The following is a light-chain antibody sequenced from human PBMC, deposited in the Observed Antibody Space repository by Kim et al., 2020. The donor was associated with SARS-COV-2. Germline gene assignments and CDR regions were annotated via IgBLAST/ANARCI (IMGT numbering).Light chain of an antibody. CDR3: ATWDGGLLAVV. Sequence: VPCSGTSANIGNSLLFWFQQGPGTAPSLLIYENDKRPAGRPDRFSGSKSGTSATLGLTGLQTGDEADYYCATWDGGLLAVVFGGGTQLTVL. J-gene: IGLJ2*01. CDR2: END. V-gene: IGLV1-51*01. CDR1: SANIGNSL.